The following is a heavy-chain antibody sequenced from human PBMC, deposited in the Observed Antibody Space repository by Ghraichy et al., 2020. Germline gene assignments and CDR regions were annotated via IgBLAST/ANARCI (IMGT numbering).Heavy chain of an antibody. V-gene: IGHV5-51*01. CDR3: AKLGYYDSSRNYYHHMDV. CDR2: IYPGNSDT. Sequence: GESLNISCKGSGYSFSSYWIAWVRQMPGKDLEWMGSIYPGNSDTTYSPSFQGQVTISADKSTAYLQWSSLKASDTAMYYCAKLGYYDSSRNYYHHMDVWGKGTTVTVSS. J-gene: IGHJ6*04. D-gene: IGHD3-22*01. CDR1: GYSFSSYW.